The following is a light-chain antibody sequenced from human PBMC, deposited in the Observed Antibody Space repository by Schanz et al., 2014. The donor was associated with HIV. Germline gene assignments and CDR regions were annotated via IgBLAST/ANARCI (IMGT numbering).Light chain of an antibody. V-gene: IGKV1-17*01. J-gene: IGKJ1*01. Sequence: DIQMTQSPSSLSASVGDRVTITCRASQDIGNDLGWYQQKPGKAPKRLIYAASTLQRGVPSRFSGSGSGTEFTLTISSLQPDDFATYYCQQYAVSSWTFGLGTRV. CDR2: AAS. CDR3: QQYAVSSWT. CDR1: QDIGND.